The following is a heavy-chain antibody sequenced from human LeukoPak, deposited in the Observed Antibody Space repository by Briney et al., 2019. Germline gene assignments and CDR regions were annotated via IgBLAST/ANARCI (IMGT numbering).Heavy chain of an antibody. V-gene: IGHV4-4*07. CDR1: GGSISSYY. Sequence: SETLSLTCTVSGGSISSYYWSWIRQPAGKGLEWIGRIYTSGSTNYNPSLKSRVTMSVDTSKNQFSLKLSSVTAADTAVYYCASTYYYDSSGYYNWFDPWGQGTLVTVSS. CDR2: IYTSGST. D-gene: IGHD3-22*01. CDR3: ASTYYYDSSGYYNWFDP. J-gene: IGHJ5*02.